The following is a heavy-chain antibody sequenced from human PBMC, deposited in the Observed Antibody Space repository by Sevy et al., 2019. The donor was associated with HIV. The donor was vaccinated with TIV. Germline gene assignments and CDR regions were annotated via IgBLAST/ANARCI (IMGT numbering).Heavy chain of an antibody. V-gene: IGHV3-74*01. D-gene: IGHD2-2*01. J-gene: IGHJ6*02. CDR1: GFTFSSYW. CDR3: ARVPSLYCSSTSCYGAYYYYGMDV. CDR2: INSDGSST. Sequence: GGSLRLSCAASGFTFSSYWMHWVRQAPGKGLVWVSRINSDGSSTSYADSVKGRFTISRDNAKNTLFLQMNSLRAEDTVVYYCARVPSLYCSSTSCYGAYYYYGMDVWGQGTTVTVSS.